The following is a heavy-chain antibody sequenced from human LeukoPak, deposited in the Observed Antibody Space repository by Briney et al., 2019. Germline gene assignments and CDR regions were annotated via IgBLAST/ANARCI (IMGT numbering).Heavy chain of an antibody. V-gene: IGHV5-51*01. CDR3: ARRRPGYSGYASRIDY. Sequence: GESLKISCKGSGYSFTSYWIGWVRQMPGKGLEWMGIIYPGDSDTRYSPSFQGQVTISADKSISTAYLQWSSLKASDTAMYYCARRRPGYSGYASRIDYWGQGTLVTVSS. J-gene: IGHJ4*02. CDR2: IYPGDSDT. D-gene: IGHD5-12*01. CDR1: GYSFTSYW.